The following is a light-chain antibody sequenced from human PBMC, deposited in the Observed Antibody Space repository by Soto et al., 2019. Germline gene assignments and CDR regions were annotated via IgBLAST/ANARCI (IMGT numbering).Light chain of an antibody. Sequence: QSFLTQPRSVSGSPGQSVTISCTGTSSDVGGYNYFSWYQQHPGKAPKLMIYDVSKRPSGVTDRFSGSKSVNTASLTISGLKAEDEADYYCCSYAGSHXFYVSGTGTKV. CDR1: SSDVGGYNY. V-gene: IGLV2-11*01. CDR3: CSYAGSHXFYV. CDR2: DVS. J-gene: IGLJ1*01.